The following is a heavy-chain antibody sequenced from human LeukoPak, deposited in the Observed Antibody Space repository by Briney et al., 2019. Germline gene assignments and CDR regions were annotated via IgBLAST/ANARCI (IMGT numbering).Heavy chain of an antibody. V-gene: IGHV4-59*12. CDR3: ARESYYVWGSYRYTSLDY. Sequence: SETLSLTCTVSGGSISSYYWSWIRQPPGKGLEWIGYIFYSGSTNYNPSLKSRVTISVDTSKNQYSLKLSSVTAADTAVYYCARESYYVWGSYRYTSLDYWAQGTLVTVSS. CDR2: IFYSGST. J-gene: IGHJ4*02. D-gene: IGHD3-16*02. CDR1: GGSISSYY.